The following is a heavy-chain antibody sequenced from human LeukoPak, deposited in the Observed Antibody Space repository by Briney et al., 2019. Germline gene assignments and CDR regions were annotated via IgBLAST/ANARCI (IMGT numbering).Heavy chain of an antibody. CDR1: GFTFSSYG. J-gene: IGHJ6*02. D-gene: IGHD1-1*01. Sequence: GGSLRLSCAASGFTFSSYGMHWVRQAPGKGLEGVAVIWYDGGNRYYAASVKGRFTISRDNSKNTLYLQMNSLRAEDTAVYYCARPLEGYYYYGMDVWGQGTTVTVSS. CDR3: ARPLEGYYYYGMDV. V-gene: IGHV3-33*01. CDR2: IWYDGGNR.